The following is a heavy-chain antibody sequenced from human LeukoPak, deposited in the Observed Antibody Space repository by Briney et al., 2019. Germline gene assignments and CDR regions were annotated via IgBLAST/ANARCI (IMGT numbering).Heavy chain of an antibody. CDR2: ISGSGTNT. J-gene: IGHJ4*02. Sequence: GGSLRLSCAASGFTFSSNGMSWVRQAPGKGLEWVSAISGSGTNTYYADSVKGRFTISRDNSKNTLYLQMNSLRAEDTAVYYCAKITESTAAAGGFDYWGQGTLVTVSS. CDR1: GFTFSSNG. V-gene: IGHV3-23*01. CDR3: AKITESTAAAGGFDY. D-gene: IGHD6-13*01.